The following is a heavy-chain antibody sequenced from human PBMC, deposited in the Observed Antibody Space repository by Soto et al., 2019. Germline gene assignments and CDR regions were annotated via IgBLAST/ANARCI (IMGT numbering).Heavy chain of an antibody. CDR1: GDRIASNG. CDR2: INVYNGNT. D-gene: IGHD3-10*01. CDR3: ARDTSRGEYDY. V-gene: IGHV1-18*01. Sequence: GTSVEVSWKECGDRIASNGSSWVRQAPGQGLEWMGWINVYNGNTNYAQKLQGRVTMTTDTSTSTAYLDLRSLRSDDTAVYFCARDTSRGEYDYWGQGTLVTVSS. J-gene: IGHJ4*02.